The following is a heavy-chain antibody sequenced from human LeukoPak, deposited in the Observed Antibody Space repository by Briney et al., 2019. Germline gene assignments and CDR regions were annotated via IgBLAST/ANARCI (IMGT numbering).Heavy chain of an antibody. J-gene: IGHJ4*02. CDR1: GASISSGSYD. CDR2: IYSSGST. D-gene: IGHD3-10*01. CDR3: ARRKNDGEGSYYDS. V-gene: IGHV4-61*02. Sequence: PSETLSLTCTVSGASISSGSYDWSWIRQPAGKGLEWIGRIYSSGSTNYNPSLKSRVTISVDTSKNQFSLKLSSVTAADTAVYYCARRKNDGEGSYYDSWGQGTLVTVSS.